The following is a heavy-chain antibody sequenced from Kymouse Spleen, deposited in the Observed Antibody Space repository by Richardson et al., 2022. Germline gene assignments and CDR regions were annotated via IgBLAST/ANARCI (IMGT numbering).Heavy chain of an antibody. J-gene: IGHJ4*02. CDR2: IYYSGST. CDR1: GGSISSYY. CDR3: ARAIEYSSFYYFDY. V-gene: IGHV4-59*01. D-gene: IGHD6-6*01. Sequence: QVQLQESGPGLVKPSETLSLTCTVSGGSISSYYWSWIRQPPGKGLEWIGYIYYSGSTNYNPSLKSRVTISVDTSKNQFSLKLSSVTAADTAVYYCARAIEYSSFYYFDYWGQGTLVTVSS.